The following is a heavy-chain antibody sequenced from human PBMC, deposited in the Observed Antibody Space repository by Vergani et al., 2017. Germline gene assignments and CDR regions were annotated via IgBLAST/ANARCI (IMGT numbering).Heavy chain of an antibody. D-gene: IGHD3-10*01. J-gene: IGHJ5*02. Sequence: QLQLQESGPGLVEPSETLSLTCTVSGASISSNSYYWGWIRQPPGRGLEWIGSIYHTGSAYYNPSLKSRVTVSVATSMNQVSLKLNSVTAADTAVYYCVGTVALWFGETKDGGWFDPWGQGTLVTVTS. V-gene: IGHV4-39*07. CDR3: VGTVALWFGETKDGGWFDP. CDR1: GASISSNSYY. CDR2: IYHTGSA.